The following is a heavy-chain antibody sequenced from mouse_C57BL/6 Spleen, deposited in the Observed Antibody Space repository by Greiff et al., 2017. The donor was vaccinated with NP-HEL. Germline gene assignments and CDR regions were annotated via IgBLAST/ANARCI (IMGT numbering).Heavy chain of an antibody. D-gene: IGHD2-4*01. J-gene: IGHJ3*01. CDR2: INPSSGYT. V-gene: IGHV1-4*01. Sequence: VQLQESGAELARPGASVKMSCKASGYTFTSYTMHWVKQRPGQGLEWIGYINPSSGYTKYNQKFKDKATLTADKSSSTAYMQLSSLTSEDSAVYYGARGGGSTMITTWFAYWGQGTLVTVSA. CDR3: ARGGGSTMITTWFAY. CDR1: GYTFTSYT.